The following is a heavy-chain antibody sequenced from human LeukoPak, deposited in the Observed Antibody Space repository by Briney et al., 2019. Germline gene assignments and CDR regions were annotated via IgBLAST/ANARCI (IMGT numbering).Heavy chain of an antibody. CDR1: GYTFTSYY. J-gene: IGHJ4*02. Sequence: ASVKVSCKASGYTFTSYYMHWVRQAPGQGLEWMGWINPNSGGTNYAQKFQGRVTMTRDTSISTAYMELSRLRSDDTAVYYCARFGALFGELLFRYWSQGTLVTVSS. CDR2: INPNSGGT. D-gene: IGHD3-10*02. CDR3: ARFGALFGELLFRY. V-gene: IGHV1-2*02.